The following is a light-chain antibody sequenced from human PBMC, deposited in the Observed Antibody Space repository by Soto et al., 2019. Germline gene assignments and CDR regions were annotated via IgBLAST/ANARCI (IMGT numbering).Light chain of an antibody. CDR2: AAS. CDR1: QGIRIY. Sequence: DIQMTQSPTSLSASVGERVTITCRASQGIRIYVVWYQQIPGKAPKLLIYAASTLRSGVPSRFSGSGSGTDFTLTINGLQPEDVATYSCQKYSSVPVFGPGTKVEIK. V-gene: IGKV1-27*01. J-gene: IGKJ3*01. CDR3: QKYSSVPV.